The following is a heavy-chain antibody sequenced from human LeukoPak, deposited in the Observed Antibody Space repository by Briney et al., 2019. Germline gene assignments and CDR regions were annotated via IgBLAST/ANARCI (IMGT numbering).Heavy chain of an antibody. CDR2: INPSGGST. D-gene: IGHD1-26*01. V-gene: IGHV1-46*03. CDR1: GYTFTSYY. J-gene: IGHJ6*03. CDR3: ARGHEVGPNYYYMDV. Sequence: ASVKVSCKASGYTFTSYYMHWVRQAPGQGLEWMGIINPSGGSTSYAQKFKGRVTMTRDTSTSTVYMELSSLRSEDTAVYYCARGHEVGPNYYYMDVWGKGTTVTVSS.